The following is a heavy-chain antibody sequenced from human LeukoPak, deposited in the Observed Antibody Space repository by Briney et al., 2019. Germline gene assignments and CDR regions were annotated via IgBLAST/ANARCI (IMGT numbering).Heavy chain of an antibody. J-gene: IGHJ4*02. CDR3: ARLWEFGELLYFDY. CDR2: IYYSGST. D-gene: IGHD3-10*01. CDR1: GGSISSYY. Sequence: SETLSLTCTVSGGSISSYYWSWIRQPPGKGLEWIGYIYYSGSTNYNPSLKSRVTISVDTSKNQFSLKLSSVTAADTAVYYCARLWEFGELLYFDYWGQGTLVTVSS. V-gene: IGHV4-59*08.